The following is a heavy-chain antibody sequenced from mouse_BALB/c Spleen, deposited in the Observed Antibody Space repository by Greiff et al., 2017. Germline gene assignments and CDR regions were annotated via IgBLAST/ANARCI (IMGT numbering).Heavy chain of an antibody. CDR2: IDPETGGT. CDR3: TRWDDGYYGFWFAY. D-gene: IGHD2-3*01. J-gene: IGHJ3*01. Sequence: QVQLQQSGAELVRPGASVTLSCKASGYTFTDYEMHWVKQTPVHGLEWIGAIDPETGGTAYNQKFKGKATLTADKSSSTAYMELRSLTSEDSAVYYCTRWDDGYYGFWFAYWGQGTLVTVSA. V-gene: IGHV1-15*01. CDR1: GYTFTDYE.